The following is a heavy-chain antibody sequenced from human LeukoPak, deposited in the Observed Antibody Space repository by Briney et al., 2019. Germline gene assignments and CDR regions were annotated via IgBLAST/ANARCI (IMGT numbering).Heavy chain of an antibody. Sequence: GGSLRLSCAASGFTFSSSAMSWVRQTPGKGLEWVSAISNNGGYTYYADSVQGRFTISRDNSKSTLCLQMNSLRAEDTAVYYCAKQLGYCSDGSCYFPYWGQGTLATVSS. D-gene: IGHD2-15*01. CDR3: AKQLGYCSDGSCYFPY. J-gene: IGHJ4*02. CDR1: GFTFSSSA. CDR2: ISNNGGYT. V-gene: IGHV3-23*01.